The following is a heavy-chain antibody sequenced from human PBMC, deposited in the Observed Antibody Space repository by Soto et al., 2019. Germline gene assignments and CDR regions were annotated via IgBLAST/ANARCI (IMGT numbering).Heavy chain of an antibody. Sequence: QVQLVQSGAEVKQPGASMKLSCKASGYIFSNYAIHWVRQAPGQRLEWMGWINVGNGQTDYSQKWQGRVTITRDTSATTAYLDLTSLXSXDTXVXXCARECSPSGGSCYSHWGQGTLVTVSS. J-gene: IGHJ1*01. V-gene: IGHV1-3*01. D-gene: IGHD2-15*01. CDR2: INVGNGQT. CDR3: ARECSPSGGSCYSH. CDR1: GYIFSNYA.